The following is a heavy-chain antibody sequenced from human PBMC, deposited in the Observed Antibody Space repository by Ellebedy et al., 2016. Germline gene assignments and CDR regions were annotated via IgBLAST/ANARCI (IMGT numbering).Heavy chain of an antibody. CDR3: ARGSITIFGVVIPGPFDY. D-gene: IGHD3-3*01. J-gene: IGHJ4*02. Sequence: GESLKISXAASGFTFSSYWMSWVRQAPGKGLEWVANIKQDGSEKYYVDSVKGRFTISRDNAKNSLYLQMNSLRAEDTAVYYCARGSITIFGVVIPGPFDYWGQGTLVTVSS. CDR1: GFTFSSYW. CDR2: IKQDGSEK. V-gene: IGHV3-7*01.